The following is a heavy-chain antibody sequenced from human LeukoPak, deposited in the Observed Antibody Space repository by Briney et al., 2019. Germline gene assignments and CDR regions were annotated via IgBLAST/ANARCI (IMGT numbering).Heavy chain of an antibody. V-gene: IGHV4-34*01. CDR3: ARGRAKDIVVVVAARKGLYNWFDP. CDR1: GGSFSGYY. D-gene: IGHD2-15*01. J-gene: IGHJ5*02. Sequence: SETLSLTCAVYGGSFSGYYWSWIRHPPGKGLEWIGEINHSGSTNYNPSLKSRVTISVDTSKNQFSLKLSSVTAADTAVYYCARGRAKDIVVVVAARKGLYNWFDPWGQGTLVTVSS. CDR2: INHSGST.